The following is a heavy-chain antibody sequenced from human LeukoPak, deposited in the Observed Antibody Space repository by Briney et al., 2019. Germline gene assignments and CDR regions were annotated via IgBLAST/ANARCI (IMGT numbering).Heavy chain of an antibody. V-gene: IGHV3-7*01. CDR3: ARGRYTGSYFN. CDR1: GFTFSTYW. Sequence: GGSLRLSCAASGFTFSTYWMTWIRQAPGKGLEGVANIKQDGSEKYYVDSVKGRFTISTDNAKNSLFLQMNSLRAEDTAVYYCARGRYTGSYFNWGQGTLVTVSS. D-gene: IGHD1-26*01. J-gene: IGHJ4*02. CDR2: IKQDGSEK.